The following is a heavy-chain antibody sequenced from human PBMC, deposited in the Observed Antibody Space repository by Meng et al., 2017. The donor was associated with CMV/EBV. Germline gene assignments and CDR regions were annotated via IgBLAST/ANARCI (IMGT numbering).Heavy chain of an antibody. V-gene: IGHV3-15*01. Sequence: VGEGESESGMLKPWGSLEPSGGVFGSTGPDAGKSWVGRGPGKGVECVGGIKTTTDGVTTPSAAPVKGRYTTPRDDATNSVYLQMNSLKPEDTAVYYCTGIAARWRQGTLVTVSS. J-gene: IGHJ4*02. CDR2: IKTTTDGVTT. D-gene: IGHD6-13*01. CDR3: TGIAAR. CDR1: GSTGPDAG.